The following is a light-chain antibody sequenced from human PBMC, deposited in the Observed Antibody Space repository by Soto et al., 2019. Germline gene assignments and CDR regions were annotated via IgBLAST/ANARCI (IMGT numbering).Light chain of an antibody. CDR3: QQYNNSGLS. Sequence: IVMTQSPATLSASPGDEGTLSCRASENVGTNLAWYQQKPGQAPRLLIYGSSTRATGIPATFSGSGSGTEFTLTISSLQSEESAIYYCQQYNNSGLSFGGGTKVEIK. CDR2: GSS. J-gene: IGKJ4*01. V-gene: IGKV3D-15*01. CDR1: ENVGTN.